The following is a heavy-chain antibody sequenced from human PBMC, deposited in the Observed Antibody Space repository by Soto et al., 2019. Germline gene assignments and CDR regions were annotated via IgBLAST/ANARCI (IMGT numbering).Heavy chain of an antibody. J-gene: IGHJ6*02. D-gene: IGHD3-16*01. Sequence: ASVKVSCMASGGTFSSYAISWVRQAPGQGLAWMGGIIPVFGTANYAQKFQGRVTITAEESTSKGYMGLSSLRSEDTAIYYWASPKIRGRYYYGMDVWGQGTTVTVSS. V-gene: IGHV1-69*13. CDR3: ASPKIRGRYYYGMDV. CDR1: GGTFSSYA. CDR2: IIPVFGTA.